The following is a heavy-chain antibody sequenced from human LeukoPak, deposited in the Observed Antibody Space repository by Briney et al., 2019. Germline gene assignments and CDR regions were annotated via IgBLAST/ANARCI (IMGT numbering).Heavy chain of an antibody. CDR2: ISGSGGST. CDR1: GFTFSSYA. V-gene: IGHV3-23*01. CDR3: AKDWDIVVVPADAFDI. Sequence: RGSLSLSCAASGFTFSSYAMSWVRQDPGKGREWVSAISGSGGSTYSPDSVKGRFTISRDNSKNMLYLKMNSLRAEDTALYYCAKDWDIVVVPADAFDIWGEGTMVTVSS. D-gene: IGHD2-2*01. J-gene: IGHJ3*02.